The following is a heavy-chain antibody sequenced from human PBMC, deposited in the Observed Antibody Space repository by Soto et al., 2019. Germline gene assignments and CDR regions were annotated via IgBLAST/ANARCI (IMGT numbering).Heavy chain of an antibody. CDR3: VRDRSTDSRPDY. CDR1: GFTLSLYG. V-gene: IGHV3-21*01. CDR2: ITSRRSYI. Sequence: GGSLRLSCAASGFTLSLYGMIWVRQAPGKGLEWVASITSRRSYIYYEDSLKGRFTISRDNAKNSLFLPLDSLRAKDPAVDVCVRDRSTDSRPDYWGQGTLVTVSS. J-gene: IGHJ4*02. D-gene: IGHD3-22*01.